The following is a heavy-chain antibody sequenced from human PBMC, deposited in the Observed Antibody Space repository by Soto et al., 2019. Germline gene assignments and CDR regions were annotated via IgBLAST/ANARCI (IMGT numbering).Heavy chain of an antibody. CDR1: GFTFDEYG. Sequence: PGGSLRLSCAASGFTFDEYGMSWVRQAPGKGLEWVAVISYDGSNKYYADSVKGRFTISRDNSKNTLYLQMNSLRAEDTAVYYCAKSSGYCSSTSCYASYYYYGMDVWGQGTTVTVSS. D-gene: IGHD2-2*01. J-gene: IGHJ6*02. CDR3: AKSSGYCSSTSCYASYYYYGMDV. CDR2: ISYDGSNK. V-gene: IGHV3-30*18.